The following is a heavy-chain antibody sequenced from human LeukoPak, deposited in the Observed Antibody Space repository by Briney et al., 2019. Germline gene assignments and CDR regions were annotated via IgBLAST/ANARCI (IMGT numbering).Heavy chain of an antibody. J-gene: IGHJ4*02. Sequence: SETLSLTCAVSGYSISSGYYWGWIRQPPGKGLEWIGSIYHSGSTYYNPSLKSRVTISVDTSKNQFSLKLSSVTAADTAVYYCARGGGDDYWGQGTLVTVSS. CDR2: IYHSGST. D-gene: IGHD3-16*01. CDR3: ARGGGDDY. V-gene: IGHV4-38-2*01. CDR1: GYSISSGYY.